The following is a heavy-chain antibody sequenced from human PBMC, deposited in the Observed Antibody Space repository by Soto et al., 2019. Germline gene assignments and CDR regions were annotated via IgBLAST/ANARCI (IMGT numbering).Heavy chain of an antibody. V-gene: IGHV4-4*02. CDR1: GGTVASSHW. CDR2: VYHTGDT. CDR3: AREIVTAGGNNYYDP. D-gene: IGHD3-16*01. J-gene: IGHJ5*02. Sequence: SETLSLTCGVAGGTVASSHWWSWVRPSPGRGLEWIGNVYHTGDTNFNPSLQSRVTFSVDKSNTQFSLWLTSVTAAGTAVYFPAREIVTAGGNNYYDPWHPGTRVTAS.